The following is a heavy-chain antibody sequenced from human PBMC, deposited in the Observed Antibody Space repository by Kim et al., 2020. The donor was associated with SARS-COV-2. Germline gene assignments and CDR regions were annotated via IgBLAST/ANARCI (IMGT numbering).Heavy chain of an antibody. Sequence: GGSLRLSCAASGFTFNKHGMHWVRQAPGKGLEWVAIIFYDGNTKYYADSVRGRFAISRDNSENTLDLQMNSLRVEDSAVYFCTTRYDVTGRLDYKMAYWGQGTPVTVSS. CDR3: TTRYDVTGRLDYKMAY. D-gene: IGHD3-16*01. CDR2: IFYDGNTK. J-gene: IGHJ4*02. V-gene: IGHV3-33*01. CDR1: GFTFNKHG.